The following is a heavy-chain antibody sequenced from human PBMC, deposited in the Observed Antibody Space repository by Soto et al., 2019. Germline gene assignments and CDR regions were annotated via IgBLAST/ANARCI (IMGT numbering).Heavy chain of an antibody. D-gene: IGHD2-15*01. J-gene: IGHJ6*02. V-gene: IGHV1-58*01. CDR2: IVVGSGNT. CDR3: AADMCSGGSCYPYYYYGMDV. Sequence: ASVKVSCKASGFTFTSYAVQWVRQARGRRLEWIGWIVVGSGNTNYAQKFQERVTITRDMSTSTAYMELSSLRSEDTAVYYCAADMCSGGSCYPYYYYGMDVWGQGTTVTVSS. CDR1: GFTFTSYA.